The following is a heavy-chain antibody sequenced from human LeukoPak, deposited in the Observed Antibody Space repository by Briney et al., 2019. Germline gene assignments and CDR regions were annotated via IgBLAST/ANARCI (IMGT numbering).Heavy chain of an antibody. D-gene: IGHD3-22*01. V-gene: IGHV1-2*02. CDR1: GYTFTGYY. J-gene: IGHJ4*02. Sequence: ASVDVSCTASGYTFTGYYMHWVREAPGQGLEWMGWIHPNSGGTKYAPRFQGRVTVTRDTSISTVYMELSRLRSDDTAVYYCARWGKYYYDSSGYYYWGQAALASVSS. CDR2: IHPNSGGT. CDR3: ARWGKYYYDSSGYYY.